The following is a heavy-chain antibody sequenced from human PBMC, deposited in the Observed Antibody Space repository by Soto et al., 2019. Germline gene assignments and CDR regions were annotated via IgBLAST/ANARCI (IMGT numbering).Heavy chain of an antibody. D-gene: IGHD2-15*01. CDR1: SGSISSSNW. J-gene: IGHJ4*02. Sequence: PSETLSLTCAVSSGSISSSNWWSWVRQPPGKGLEWIGEIYHSGSTNYNPSLKSRVTISVDKSKNQFSLKLSSVTAADTAVYYCASVVVVAATVYYFDYWGQGTLVTVSS. CDR2: IYHSGST. CDR3: ASVVVVAATVYYFDY. V-gene: IGHV4-4*02.